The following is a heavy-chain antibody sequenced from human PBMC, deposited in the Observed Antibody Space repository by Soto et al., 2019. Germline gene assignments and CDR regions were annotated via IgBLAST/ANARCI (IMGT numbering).Heavy chain of an antibody. CDR2: LHSGGDT. J-gene: IGHJ6*02. D-gene: IGHD2-21*01. Sequence: EVQLVESGGGLVQPGGSLRLSCVASGIPVSSNYMTWVRQAPGKGLEWVSVLHSGGDTYYANSVKCRFTISSLDSTITLYLQVTSLTPEDTAVYYGARDGTYSDAARMDVRGQGTTFT. V-gene: IGHV3-53*04. CDR3: ARDGTYSDAARMDV. CDR1: GIPVSSNY.